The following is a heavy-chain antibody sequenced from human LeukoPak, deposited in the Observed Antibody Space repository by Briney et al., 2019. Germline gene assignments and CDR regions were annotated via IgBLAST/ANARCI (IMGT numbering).Heavy chain of an antibody. V-gene: IGHV4-34*01. D-gene: IGHD4-23*01. J-gene: IGHJ4*02. CDR2: INHSGST. CDR1: GGSFSGYY. Sequence: PSETLSLTCAGYGGSFSGYYWSWIRKSPGKGLEWIGEINHSGSTNYNPSLKSRVTISVDTSKNQFSLKLSSVTAADTAVYYCARDLYGGNSHFDYWGQGTLVTVSS. CDR3: ARDLYGGNSHFDY.